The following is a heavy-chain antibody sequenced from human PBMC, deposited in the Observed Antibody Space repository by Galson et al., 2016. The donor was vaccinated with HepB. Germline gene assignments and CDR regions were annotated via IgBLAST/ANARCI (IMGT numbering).Heavy chain of an antibody. CDR1: GFTFSGHA. Sequence: SLRLSCAASGFTFSGHAMHWVRQAPGKGLEWVAIIYYDGSNEYYADSVKGRFTISRDNSKNTLYLQMNSLRGEDTALYYFTGEARGFPYKFDSWGQGTPVIVSS. D-gene: IGHD5-12*01. V-gene: IGHV3-30*04. CDR3: TGEARGFPYKFDS. CDR2: IYYDGSNE. J-gene: IGHJ4*02.